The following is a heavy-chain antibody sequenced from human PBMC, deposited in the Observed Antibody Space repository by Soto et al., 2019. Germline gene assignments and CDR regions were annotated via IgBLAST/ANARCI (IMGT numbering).Heavy chain of an antibody. D-gene: IGHD6-13*01. CDR2: ISSSSSYL. V-gene: IGHV3-21*01. CDR1: GFTFSSYT. J-gene: IGHJ6*02. CDR3: ARHSSKLGDYYYGIDV. Sequence: EVQLVESGGGLVKPGGSLRRSCAASGFTFSSYTMNWVRQAPGKGLEWVSSISSSSSYLYYADSVKGRFTISRDNAKNSLYLQMNSLRAEDTAVYYCARHSSKLGDYYYGIDVWGQGTTVTVSS.